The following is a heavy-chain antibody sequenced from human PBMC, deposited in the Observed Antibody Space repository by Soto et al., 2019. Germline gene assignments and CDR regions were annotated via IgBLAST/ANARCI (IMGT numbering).Heavy chain of an antibody. D-gene: IGHD2-2*01. CDR2: ISYDGSIK. J-gene: IGHJ6*02. V-gene: IGHV3-30-3*01. CDR3: ARAVVPAATTTSYGMDV. CDR1: VCTFSSYA. Sequence: GGSLRLSCASSVCTFSSYAMHWVRHSPGKGLEWVAVISYDGSIKYYADSVKGRFTISRDNSKNTLYLQMNSLRAEDTAVYYSARAVVPAATTTSYGMDVWGQGTTVSVSS.